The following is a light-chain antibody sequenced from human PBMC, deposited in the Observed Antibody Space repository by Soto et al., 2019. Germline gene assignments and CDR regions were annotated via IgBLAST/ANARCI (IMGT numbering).Light chain of an antibody. Sequence: VLTPFYAIVSVSPGERGTXSCRASQSMSTTLAWYQHKPGQPPRLVIYGASSRATGIPDRFSAGGSGTEFTLTISSLEPEDFAVYYCQQRIKGPRTFGQGTKV. CDR3: QQRIKGPRT. J-gene: IGKJ1*01. CDR2: GAS. V-gene: IGKV3-15*01. CDR1: QSMSTT.